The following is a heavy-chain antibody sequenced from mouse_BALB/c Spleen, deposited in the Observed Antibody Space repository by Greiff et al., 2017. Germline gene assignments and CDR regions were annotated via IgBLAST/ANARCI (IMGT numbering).Heavy chain of an antibody. V-gene: IGHV5-6-5*01. CDR3: ARDGYYVYAMDY. D-gene: IGHD2-3*01. CDR2: ISSGGST. J-gene: IGHJ4*01. CDR1: GFTFSSYA. Sequence: EVQVVESGGGLVKPGGSLKLSCAASGFTFSSYAMSWVRQTPEKRLEWVASISSGGSTYYPDSVKGRFTISRDNARNILYLQMSSLRSEDTAMYYCARDGYYVYAMDYWGQGTSVTVSS.